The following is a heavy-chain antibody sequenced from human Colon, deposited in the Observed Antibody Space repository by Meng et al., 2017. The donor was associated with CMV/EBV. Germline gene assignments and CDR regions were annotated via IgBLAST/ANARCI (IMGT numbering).Heavy chain of an antibody. J-gene: IGHJ4*02. D-gene: IGHD6-13*01. CDR3: TEMGADIAAAAHFDG. CDR1: GFTFSNFA. CDR2: ISGSGATT. V-gene: IGHV3-23*01. Sequence: GESLKISCAASGFTFSNFAMSWVRQAPGEGLEWLSVISGSGATTYYAGSVKGRFTISRDNSRSILYLQMTGLRVEDTAVYYCTEMGADIAAAAHFDGWGQGTLVTVSS.